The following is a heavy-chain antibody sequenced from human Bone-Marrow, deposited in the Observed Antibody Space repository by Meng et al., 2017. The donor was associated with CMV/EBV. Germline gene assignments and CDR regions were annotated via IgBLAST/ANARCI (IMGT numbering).Heavy chain of an antibody. J-gene: IGHJ4*02. D-gene: IGHD3-10*01. CDR3: ARLLVPIPLVPLGYFDY. CDR1: GYTFTSYD. V-gene: IGHV1-8*01. Sequence: ASVKVSCKASGYTFTSYDINWVRQATGQGLEWMGWMNPNSGNTGYAQKFQGRVTMTRNTSISTAYLQWSSLKASDTAMYYCARLLVPIPLVPLGYFDYWGQGTLVTVSS. CDR2: MNPNSGNT.